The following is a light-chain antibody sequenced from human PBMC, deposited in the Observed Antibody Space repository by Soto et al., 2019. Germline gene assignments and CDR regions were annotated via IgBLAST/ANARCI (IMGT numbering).Light chain of an antibody. CDR2: GAS. CDR1: QSVSSTY. Sequence: EIVLTQSPATLSLSPVERATLSCRASQSVSSTYLAWYQHKPGQAPRLLIYGASGRATGIPDRFSGSGSGTDFTLTISRLEPEDFAVYYCQQYGGSPPITFGQGTQREIK. CDR3: QQYGGSPPIT. V-gene: IGKV3-20*01. J-gene: IGKJ5*01.